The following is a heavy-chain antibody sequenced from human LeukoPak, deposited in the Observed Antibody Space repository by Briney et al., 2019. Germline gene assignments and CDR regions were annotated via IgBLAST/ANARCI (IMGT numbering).Heavy chain of an antibody. CDR2: INEDGSEK. CDR3: ASSSYSSSSS. Sequence: PGGSLRLSCAASGFTFTNYWMIWVRQAPGKGLEWVANINEDGSEKYYVGSVEGRFTISRDNAKNSVFLKMNSLRADDTAMYYCASSSYSSSSSWGQGTLVTVSS. J-gene: IGHJ5*02. V-gene: IGHV3-7*01. D-gene: IGHD6-6*01. CDR1: GFTFTNYW.